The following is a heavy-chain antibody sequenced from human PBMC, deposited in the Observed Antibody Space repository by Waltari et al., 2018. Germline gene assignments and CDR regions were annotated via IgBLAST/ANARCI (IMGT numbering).Heavy chain of an antibody. CDR2: IWYDGSNK. CDR3: ARDLFLGATRGNWFDP. CDR1: GFTFSSYG. D-gene: IGHD1-26*01. J-gene: IGHJ5*02. V-gene: IGHV3-33*01. Sequence: QVQLVESGGGVVQPGRSLRLSCAASGFTFSSYGMHRVRQAPGKGLEWVAVIWYDGSNKYYADSVKGRFTISRDNSKNTLYLQMNSLRAEDTAVYYCARDLFLGATRGNWFDPWGQGTLVTVSS.